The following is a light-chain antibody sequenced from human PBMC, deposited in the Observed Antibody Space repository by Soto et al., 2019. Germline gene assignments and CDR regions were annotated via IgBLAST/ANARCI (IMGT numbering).Light chain of an antibody. CDR2: SND. CDR3: AAGEDSLKVPV. J-gene: IGLJ3*02. V-gene: IGLV1-44*01. Sequence: QSVLTQPPSASGTPGQRVTISCSGSDSNIGGNPVHWYQHIPGTAPKLLIYSNDQRPSGVPDRFSGSNSGTSASLANSGLQSEDEDDYSCAAGEDSLKVPVFGGGTKLTVL. CDR1: DSNIGGNP.